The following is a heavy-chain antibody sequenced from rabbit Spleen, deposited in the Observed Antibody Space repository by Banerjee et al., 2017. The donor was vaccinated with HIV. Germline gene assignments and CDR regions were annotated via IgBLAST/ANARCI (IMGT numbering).Heavy chain of an antibody. CDR3: ARGGNTYRDLTL. V-gene: IGHV1S45*01. J-gene: IGHJ6*01. CDR1: GIDFSGYYY. Sequence: QQQLEESGGGLVKPGGTLTLTCKASGIDFSGYYYMYWVRQAPGKGLEWIARIYGYSGSTDYASWVKGRFTISRTSSTTVTLQMTSLTAADTATYFCARGGNTYRDLTLWGPGTLVTVS. CDR2: IYGYSGST. D-gene: IGHD2-1*01.